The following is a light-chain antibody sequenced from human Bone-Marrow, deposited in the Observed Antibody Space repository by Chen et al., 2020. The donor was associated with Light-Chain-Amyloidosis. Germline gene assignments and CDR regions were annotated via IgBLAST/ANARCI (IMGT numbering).Light chain of an antibody. J-gene: IGKJ4*01. V-gene: IGKV1-27*01. Sequence: DIQMTQSPSSLSASVGDRVTITCRASQDISHYLAWYQQKPGKPPKQLIYAASTLQSGVPSRFSGSRSGTDFSLIISSLQPEDVATYYCQKYNNVPLTVGGGTKVEIQ. CDR1: QDISHY. CDR2: AAS. CDR3: QKYNNVPLT.